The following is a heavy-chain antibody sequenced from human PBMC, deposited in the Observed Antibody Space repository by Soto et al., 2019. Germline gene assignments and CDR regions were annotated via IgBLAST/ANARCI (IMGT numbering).Heavy chain of an antibody. CDR1: GGTFSSYA. Sequence: SVKVSCKASGGTFSSYAISWVRQAPGQGLEWMGGIIPIFGTANYTQKFQGRVTITADKSTSTAYMELSSLRSEDTAVYYCARDSGTYYYGSGSYHWPFDYWGQGTLVTVSS. J-gene: IGHJ4*02. V-gene: IGHV1-69*06. CDR3: ARDSGTYYYGSGSYHWPFDY. D-gene: IGHD3-10*01. CDR2: IIPIFGTA.